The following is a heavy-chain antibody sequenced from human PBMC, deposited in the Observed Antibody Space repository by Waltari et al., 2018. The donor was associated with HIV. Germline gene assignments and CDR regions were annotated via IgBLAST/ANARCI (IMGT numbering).Heavy chain of an antibody. CDR2: ISFDGKKE. V-gene: IGHV3-30*18. CDR3: AKDLSYGTDWPYFDK. CDR1: GFALGGFD. D-gene: IGHD2-8*02. Sequence: QVQLAESGGGVVQPGRSLKLSCAASGFALGGFDMHWVRQAPGKGLEWVAIISFDGKKEYFSDSVKGRFTISRDNSGSRLFLQMNNLRPEETGVYFCAKDLSYGTDWPYFDKRGQGTLVTVSS. J-gene: IGHJ4*02.